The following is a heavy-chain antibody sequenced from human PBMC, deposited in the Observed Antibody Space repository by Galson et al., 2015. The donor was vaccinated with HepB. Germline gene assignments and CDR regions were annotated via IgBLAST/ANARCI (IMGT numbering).Heavy chain of an antibody. V-gene: IGHV3-23*01. D-gene: IGHD4-23*01. Sequence: SLRLSCATSGFIFNSYAMSWVRQAPGKGLEWVSGISDSGGITFYADSVKGRFTISRDNSKNTLYLQMNSLRAEDTAVYYCAKVQDRGMGTLYWYFDLWGRGTLVTVSS. CDR3: AKVQDRGMGTLYWYFDL. CDR2: ISDSGGIT. CDR1: GFIFNSYA. J-gene: IGHJ2*01.